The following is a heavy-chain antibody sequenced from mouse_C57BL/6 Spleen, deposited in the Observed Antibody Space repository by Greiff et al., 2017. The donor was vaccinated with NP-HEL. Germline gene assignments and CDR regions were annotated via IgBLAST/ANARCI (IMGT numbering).Heavy chain of an antibody. CDR1: GYTFTSYW. Sequence: QVQLQQSGAELVMPGASVKLSCKASGYTFTSYWMHWVKQRPGQGLEWIGEIDPSDSYTNYNQKFKGKSTLTVDKSSSTAYMQLSSLTSEDSAVYYCARRVISAMDYWGQGTSVTVSS. J-gene: IGHJ4*01. CDR3: ARRVISAMDY. V-gene: IGHV1-69*01. CDR2: IDPSDSYT. D-gene: IGHD1-1*01.